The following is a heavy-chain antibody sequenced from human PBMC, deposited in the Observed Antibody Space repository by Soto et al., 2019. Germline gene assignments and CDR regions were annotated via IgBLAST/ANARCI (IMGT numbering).Heavy chain of an antibody. CDR1: GFTFSTYG. CDR2: ISSDGSKK. V-gene: IGHV3-30*18. Sequence: GGSLRLSCAASGFTFSTYGMHWVRQAPGKGLEWVAVISSDGSKKYYADSTKGRFTISRDNSKSTLYLQMNSLRAEDTAVYYCAKGEGPRDYYYGMDVWGQGTTVTVSS. CDR3: AKGEGPRDYYYGMDV. J-gene: IGHJ6*02.